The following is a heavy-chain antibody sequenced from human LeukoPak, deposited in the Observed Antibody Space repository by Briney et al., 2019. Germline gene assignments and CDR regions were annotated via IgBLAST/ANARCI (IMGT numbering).Heavy chain of an antibody. CDR1: GGSISSYY. CDR2: IYYSGST. CDR3: ARERVGYCSGGSCYHYGMDV. V-gene: IGHV4-59*01. Sequence: SETLSLTCTVSGGSISSYYWSWIRQPPGKGLEWIGYIYYSGSTNYNPSLKSRVTISVDTSKNQFSLKLSSVTAADTAVYYCARERVGYCSGGSCYHYGMDVWGQGTTVSVSS. D-gene: IGHD2-15*01. J-gene: IGHJ6*02.